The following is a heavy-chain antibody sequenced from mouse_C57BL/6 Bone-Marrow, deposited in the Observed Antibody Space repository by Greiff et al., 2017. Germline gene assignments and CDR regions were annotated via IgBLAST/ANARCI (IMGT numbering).Heavy chain of an antibody. Sequence: EVQRVESEGGLVQPGSSMKLSCTASGFTFSNYYMAWVRQVPEKGLEWVANINYDGSSTYYLDSLKSRFIISRDNAKNILYLQMSSLKSEETATYYCARDHYYYGSSYWYFDVWGTGTTVTVSS. J-gene: IGHJ1*03. CDR1: GFTFSNYY. CDR3: ARDHYYYGSSYWYFDV. CDR2: INYDGSST. V-gene: IGHV5-16*01. D-gene: IGHD1-1*01.